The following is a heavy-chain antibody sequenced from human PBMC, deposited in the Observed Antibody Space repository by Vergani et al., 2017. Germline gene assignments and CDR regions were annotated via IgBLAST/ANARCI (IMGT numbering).Heavy chain of an antibody. V-gene: IGHV4-59*01. CDR2: IYYSGST. CDR1: GGSISSYY. Sequence: QVQLQESGPGLVKPSETLSLTCTVSGGSISSYYWSWIRQPPGKGLEWIGYIYYSGSTNYNPSLKSRVTISVDTSKNKFSLKLSSVTAADTAVYYCARFLGGFLGGYYFDYWGQGTLVTVSS. D-gene: IGHD1-26*01. CDR3: ARFLGGFLGGYYFDY. J-gene: IGHJ4*02.